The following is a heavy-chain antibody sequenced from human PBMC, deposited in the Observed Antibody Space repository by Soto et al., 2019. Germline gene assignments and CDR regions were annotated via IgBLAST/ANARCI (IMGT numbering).Heavy chain of an antibody. CDR2: ISGGGGST. CDR3: ATRGYCISAYCVADYYATDV. Sequence: EVQLLESGGVLVQPGGSLRLSCAASGLTFSNHAMSWVRQAPGKGLEWVSGISGGGGSTDYADSVKGRFIISRDNSKNTLYLQMNSLRAEDTAVYYCATRGYCISAYCVADYYATDVWGEGTTVSVSA. J-gene: IGHJ6*04. CDR1: GLTFSNHA. D-gene: IGHD2-2*01. V-gene: IGHV3-23*01.